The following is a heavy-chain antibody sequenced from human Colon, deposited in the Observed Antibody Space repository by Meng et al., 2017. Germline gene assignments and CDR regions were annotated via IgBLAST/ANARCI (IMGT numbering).Heavy chain of an antibody. J-gene: IGHJ4*02. D-gene: IGHD1-26*01. V-gene: IGHV3-33*01. CDR3: ARGATPTNFDS. Sequence: QEQLVESGGGVVQPGRSLRLSCAASGFTFSTYGMHWVRQTPGKGLEWVAIIWHDGSNKYYADSVKGRFTISRDNSQNTLYLQMDSLRVEDTAVYYCARGATPTNFDSWGQGTLVTVSS. CDR1: GFTFSTYG. CDR2: IWHDGSNK.